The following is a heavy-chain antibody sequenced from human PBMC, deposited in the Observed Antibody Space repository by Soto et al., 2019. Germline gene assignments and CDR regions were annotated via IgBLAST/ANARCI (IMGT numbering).Heavy chain of an antibody. J-gene: IGHJ5*02. V-gene: IGHV1-69*01. CDR1: GGSFRTFV. CDR2: IIPFFGTT. D-gene: IGHD4-17*01. CDR3: ARPPGDYGQNNYFDP. Sequence: QAQLVQSGPEVKKPGSSVKVSCKASGGSFRTFVVDWVRQAPGQGPEWMGGIIPFFGTTNYAQKSQGRVTITADESTSTAFMDLRSLTAEDTAVYYCARPPGDYGQNNYFDPWGQGTLVTVSS.